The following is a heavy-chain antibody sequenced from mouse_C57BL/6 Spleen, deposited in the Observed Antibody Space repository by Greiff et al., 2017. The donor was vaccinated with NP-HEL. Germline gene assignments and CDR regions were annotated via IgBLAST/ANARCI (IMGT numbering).Heavy chain of an antibody. CDR2: IYPGDGDT. CDR3: ARENYYGSSWFAY. Sequence: QVQLKESGPELVKPGASVKISCKASSYAFSSSWMNWVKQRPGKGLEWIGRIYPGDGDTNYNGKFKGKATLTADKSSSTAYMQLSSLTSEDSAVYFCARENYYGSSWFAYWGQGTLVTVSA. CDR1: SYAFSSSW. V-gene: IGHV1-82*01. D-gene: IGHD1-1*01. J-gene: IGHJ3*01.